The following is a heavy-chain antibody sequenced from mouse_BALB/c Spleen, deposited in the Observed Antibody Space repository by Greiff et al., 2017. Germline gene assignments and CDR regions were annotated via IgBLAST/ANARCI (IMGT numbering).Heavy chain of an antibody. Sequence: QVQLQQSGPGLVQPSQSLSITCTVSGFSLTSYGVHWVRQSPGKGLEWLGVIWSGGSTDYNAAFISRLSISKDNSKSQVFFKMNSLQANDTAIYYCASELHWGQGTLVTVSA. D-gene: IGHD1-1*01. CDR1: GFSLTSYG. CDR2: IWSGGST. V-gene: IGHV2-2*02. CDR3: ASELH. J-gene: IGHJ3*01.